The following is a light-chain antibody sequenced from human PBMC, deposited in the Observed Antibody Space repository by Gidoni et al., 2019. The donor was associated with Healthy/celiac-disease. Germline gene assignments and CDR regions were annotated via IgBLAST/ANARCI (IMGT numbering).Light chain of an antibody. Sequence: DIVMTQSPDSLAVSLGERATINCKSSQSVLYISNNKNYLAWYQQKPGQPPKLLIYWASTRESGVPDRFSGSGSGTDFTLTISSLQAEDVAVYSCQQYYSTPWTFGQGTQVEIK. CDR2: WAS. J-gene: IGKJ1*01. CDR1: QSVLYISNNKNY. CDR3: QQYYSTPWT. V-gene: IGKV4-1*01.